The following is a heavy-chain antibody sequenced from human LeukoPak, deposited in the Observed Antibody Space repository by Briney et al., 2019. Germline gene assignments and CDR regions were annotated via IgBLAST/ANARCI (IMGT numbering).Heavy chain of an antibody. CDR2: IYPGDSDT. J-gene: IGHJ4*02. D-gene: IGHD3-22*01. V-gene: IGHV5-51*01. CDR1: GYSFTSYW. CDR3: ARLSDYDSSGYYYGGYANDY. Sequence: GESLKISCKGSGYSFTSYWIGWVRQMPGKGLEWMGIIYPGDSDTRYSPSFQGQVTISADKSISTAYLQRSSLKASDTAMYYCARLSDYDSSGYYYGGYANDYWGQGTLVTVSS.